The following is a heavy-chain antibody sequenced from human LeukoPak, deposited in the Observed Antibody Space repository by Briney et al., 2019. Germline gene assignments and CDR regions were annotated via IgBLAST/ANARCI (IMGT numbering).Heavy chain of an antibody. D-gene: IGHD5-24*01. CDR2: IIPIFGTA. Sequence: SVKVSCKASGGTFSSYAISWMRQAPGQGLEWMGGIIPIFGTANYAQKFQGRVTITADESTSTAYMELSSLRSEDTAVYYCATQRAHQRWLRSDAFDIWGQGTMDTVSS. V-gene: IGHV1-69*13. CDR1: GGTFSSYA. CDR3: ATQRAHQRWLRSDAFDI. J-gene: IGHJ3*02.